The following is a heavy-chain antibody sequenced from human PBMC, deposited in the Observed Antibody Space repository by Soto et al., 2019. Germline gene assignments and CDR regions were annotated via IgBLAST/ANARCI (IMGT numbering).Heavy chain of an antibody. CDR2: IIPIFGTA. CDR1: AGSFSSYA. D-gene: IGHD2-15*01. Sequence: SVKVSCTASAGSFSSYAIIWVRQAPGQGLEWMGGIIPIFGTANYAQKFQGRVTITADESTSTAYMELSSLRSEDTAVYYCARDKQRGTCSGGSCYAGTNFYGMDVWGQGTTVTVSS. V-gene: IGHV1-69*01. J-gene: IGHJ6*02. CDR3: ARDKQRGTCSGGSCYAGTNFYGMDV.